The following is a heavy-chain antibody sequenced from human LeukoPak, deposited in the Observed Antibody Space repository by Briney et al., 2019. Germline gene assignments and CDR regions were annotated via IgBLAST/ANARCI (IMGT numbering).Heavy chain of an antibody. CDR2: INPSGGST. CDR3: ARGGPILTGYKIPIYFGY. V-gene: IGHV1-46*01. CDR1: GYTFTSYY. J-gene: IGHJ4*02. Sequence: GASVKVSCKASGYTFTSYYMHWVRQAPGQGLKWMGIINPSGGSTSYAQKFQGRVTMTRDTSTSTVYMELSSLRSEDAAVYYCARGGPILTGYKIPIYFGYWGQGTLVTVSS. D-gene: IGHD3-9*01.